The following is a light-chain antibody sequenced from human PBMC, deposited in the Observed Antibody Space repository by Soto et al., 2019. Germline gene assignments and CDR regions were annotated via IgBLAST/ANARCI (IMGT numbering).Light chain of an antibody. J-gene: IGKJ2*01. CDR2: GAS. CDR3: QHYDNWPHT. CDR1: QTLSRN. V-gene: IGKV3-15*01. Sequence: EMVMTQSPATLSVSPGERATLSCRASQTLSRNLAWYQQQPGQAPRLLIYGASTRATGIPARFSGSGSGTDFTLTISSLQSEDFAVYYCQHYDNWPHTFGQGTRLEIK.